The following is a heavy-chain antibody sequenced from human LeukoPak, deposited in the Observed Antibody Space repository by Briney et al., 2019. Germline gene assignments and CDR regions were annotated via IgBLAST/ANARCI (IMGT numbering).Heavy chain of an antibody. CDR3: ARNPTRYCSGGSCANWFDP. Sequence: ASVKVSCKASGYTFTSYDINWVRQATGQGLDWMGWMNPNSGNTGYAQKFQGRVTMPRNTYISTAYMELSSLGSEDTAVYYCARNPTRYCSGGSCANWFDPWGQGTLVTVSS. V-gene: IGHV1-8*01. J-gene: IGHJ5*02. D-gene: IGHD2-15*01. CDR2: MNPNSGNT. CDR1: GYTFTSYD.